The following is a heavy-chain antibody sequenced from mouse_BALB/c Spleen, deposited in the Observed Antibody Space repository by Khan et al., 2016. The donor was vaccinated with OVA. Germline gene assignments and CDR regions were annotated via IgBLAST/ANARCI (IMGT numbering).Heavy chain of an antibody. V-gene: IGHV5-15*02. J-gene: IGHJ4*01. CDR1: GFTFSDYG. Sequence: EVQGVESGGGLVQPGGSRKLSCAASGFTFSDYGMAWVRQAPGKGPEWVAFISNLAYSIYYVDTVTGRFTISRENAKTTLYLEMSSLRSEDTAMYYCARSWAMDYWGQGTSVTVSS. CDR2: ISNLAYSI. CDR3: ARSWAMDY.